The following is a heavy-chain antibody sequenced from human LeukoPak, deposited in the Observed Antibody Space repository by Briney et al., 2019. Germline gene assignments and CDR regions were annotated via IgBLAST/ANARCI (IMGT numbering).Heavy chain of an antibody. CDR3: ARANFDSRAYTYYFDC. J-gene: IGHJ4*02. D-gene: IGHD3-22*01. Sequence: GGSLRLSCAASGFTVSGYEMNWVRQAPGKGLEWVSFINSPGHTMYYADSVRGRFTISRDNAKNSLYLQMNSLRAEDTAVYYCARANFDSRAYTYYFDCWGQGTLVTVFS. V-gene: IGHV3-48*03. CDR2: INSPGHTM. CDR1: GFTVSGYE.